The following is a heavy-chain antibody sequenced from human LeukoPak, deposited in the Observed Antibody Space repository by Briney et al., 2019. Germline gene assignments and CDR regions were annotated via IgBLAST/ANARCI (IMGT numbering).Heavy chain of an antibody. V-gene: IGHV4-34*01. CDR1: GGSFSGYY. D-gene: IGHD2-8*01. J-gene: IGHJ6*02. CDR2: INHSGST. CDR3: ARYCTNGVCRYYYYYGKDV. Sequence: PSETLSLTCAVCGGSFSGYYWSWIRQPPGKGLEWIVEINHSGSTNYNPALKSRVTISVDTSKNQFSLKLSSVTAADTAVYYCARYCTNGVCRYYYYYGKDVWGQGTTVTVSS.